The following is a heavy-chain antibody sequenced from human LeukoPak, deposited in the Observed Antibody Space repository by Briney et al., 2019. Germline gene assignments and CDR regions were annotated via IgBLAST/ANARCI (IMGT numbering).Heavy chain of an antibody. D-gene: IGHD4-17*01. CDR1: GYTFTSYG. V-gene: IGHV1-18*01. Sequence: ASVKVSCKASGYTFTSYGISWVRQAPGQGLEWMGWISAYNGNTNYAQKLQGRVTMTTDTSTSTAYMELRSLRSDDTAVYYCARGRWAILDYGDPDYGMDVWGQGTTVTVSS. CDR3: ARGRWAILDYGDPDYGMDV. CDR2: ISAYNGNT. J-gene: IGHJ6*02.